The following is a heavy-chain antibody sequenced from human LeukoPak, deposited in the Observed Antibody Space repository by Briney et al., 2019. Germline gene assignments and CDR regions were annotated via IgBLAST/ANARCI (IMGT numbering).Heavy chain of an antibody. J-gene: IGHJ4*02. V-gene: IGHV4-34*01. CDR1: GGSFSGYY. Sequence: PSETLSLTCAVYGGSFSGYYWSWIRQPPGKGLEWIGEINHSGSTNYNPSLKSRVTISVDTSKNQFSLKPSSVTAADTAVYYCARHSYCSSTSCLDYWGQGTLVTVSS. CDR3: ARHSYCSSTSCLDY. CDR2: INHSGST. D-gene: IGHD2-2*01.